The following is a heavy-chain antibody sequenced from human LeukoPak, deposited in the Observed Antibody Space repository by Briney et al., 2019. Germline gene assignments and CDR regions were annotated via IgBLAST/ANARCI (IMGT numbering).Heavy chain of an antibody. CDR2: IYYSGST. J-gene: IGHJ4*02. Sequence: SETLSLTCTVSGGSISSSSYYWGWIRQPPGKGLEWIGSIYYSGSTYYNPSLKSRVTMSVDTSENQFSLKLSSVTAADTAVYYCARETRFEYYYDSSGYYGNWGQGTLVTVSS. V-gene: IGHV4-39*07. CDR3: ARETRFEYYYDSSGYYGN. CDR1: GGSISSSSYY. D-gene: IGHD3-22*01.